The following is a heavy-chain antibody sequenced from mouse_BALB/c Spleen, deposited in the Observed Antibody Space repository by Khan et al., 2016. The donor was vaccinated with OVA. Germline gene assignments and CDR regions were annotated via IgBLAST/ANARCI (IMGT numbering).Heavy chain of an antibody. CDR3: ARRNYCGYSFAY. J-gene: IGHJ3*01. Sequence: QVQLKQSGAELARPGASVKLSCKASGYTFTDYYINWVKQRPGQGLEWIGEISPGSGDTYYNERFKGKATLTADKSSSTAYMQLSSLTSEASAVYSCARRNYCGYSFAYWGQGTLVTVSA. CDR2: ISPGSGDT. V-gene: IGHV1-77*01. CDR1: GYTFTDYY. D-gene: IGHD1-2*01.